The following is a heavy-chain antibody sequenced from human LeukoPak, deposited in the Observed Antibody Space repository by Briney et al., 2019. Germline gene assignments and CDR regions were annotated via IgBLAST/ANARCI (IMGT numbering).Heavy chain of an antibody. CDR3: ARALWSGPVYYGMDV. Sequence: GGSLRLSCAASGFTFSNYNFYWVRQAPGKGLEWVSSISRTSSYIYYADSMKGRFTISRDNAKNSLYLQMNSLRAEDTAVYYCARALWSGPVYYGMDVWGQGTTVTVSS. V-gene: IGHV3-21*01. D-gene: IGHD3-10*01. CDR1: GFTFSNYN. CDR2: ISRTSSYI. J-gene: IGHJ6*02.